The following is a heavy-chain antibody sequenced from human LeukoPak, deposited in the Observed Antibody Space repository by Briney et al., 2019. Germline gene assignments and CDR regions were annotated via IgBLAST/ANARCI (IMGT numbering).Heavy chain of an antibody. CDR3: ARHKYLGYCSGGSCYPYYFDY. Sequence: SETLSLTCAVYGGSFSGYYWSWIRQPPGKGLEWIGEINHSGSTNYNPSLKSRVTISVLTSKNRFSLKLSSVTAADTAVYYCARHKYLGYCSGGSCYPYYFDYWGQGTLVTVSS. J-gene: IGHJ4*02. D-gene: IGHD2-15*01. CDR1: GGSFSGYY. V-gene: IGHV4-34*01. CDR2: INHSGST.